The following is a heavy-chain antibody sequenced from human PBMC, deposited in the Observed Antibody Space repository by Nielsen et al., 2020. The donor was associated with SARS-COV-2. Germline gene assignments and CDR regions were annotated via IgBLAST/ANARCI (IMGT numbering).Heavy chain of an antibody. CDR2: INPNSGGT. D-gene: IGHD3-10*01. J-gene: IGHJ6*02. Sequence: WVRQAPGQGLEWMGWINPNSGGTNYAQKFQGWVTMTRDTSISTAYMELSRLRSDDTAVYYCASIHRSRGSGSYYMANPNYYYYGMDVWGQGTTVTVSS. V-gene: IGHV1-2*04. CDR3: ASIHRSRGSGSYYMANPNYYYYGMDV.